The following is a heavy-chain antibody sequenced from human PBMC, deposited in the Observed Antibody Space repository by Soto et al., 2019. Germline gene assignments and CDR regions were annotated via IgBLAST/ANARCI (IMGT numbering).Heavy chain of an antibody. V-gene: IGHV4-39*01. Sequence: QLQLQESGPGLVKPSETLSLTCTVSGGSISSSSYYWGWIRQPPGKGLEWIGSIYYSGSTYYNPSLKSRATISVDTSKNQFSLKLSSVTAADTAVYYCARRIRYGSTAMVTAFDYWGQGTLVTVSS. CDR3: ARRIRYGSTAMVTAFDY. CDR2: IYYSGST. D-gene: IGHD5-18*01. CDR1: GGSISSSSYY. J-gene: IGHJ4*02.